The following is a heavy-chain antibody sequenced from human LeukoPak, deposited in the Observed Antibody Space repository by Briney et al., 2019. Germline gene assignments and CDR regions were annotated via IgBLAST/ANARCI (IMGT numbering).Heavy chain of an antibody. J-gene: IGHJ5*02. Sequence: GGSLRLSCAASGFTFSSYWMSWVRQAPGKGLEWVANIKQDGSEKYYVDSVKGRFTISRDNAKNSLYLQMNSLRAEDTAVYYCARDQEASYYDFWRGYNPRNWFDPWGQGTLVTVSS. CDR1: GFTFSSYW. CDR3: ARDQEASYYDFWRGYNPRNWFDP. CDR2: IKQDGSEK. D-gene: IGHD3-3*01. V-gene: IGHV3-7*01.